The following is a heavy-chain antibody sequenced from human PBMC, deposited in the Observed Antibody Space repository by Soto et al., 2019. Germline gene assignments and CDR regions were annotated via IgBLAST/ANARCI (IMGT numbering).Heavy chain of an antibody. CDR1: GYTFTGYY. D-gene: IGHD3-10*01. Sequence: QVQLVQSGAEVKKPGASVKVSCKASGYTFTGYYMQWVGQAPGQGLEWMGWINPNRGGTNYAQKFQGWVTMTRDTSISTAYMELSRLRSDDTAVYYCARDARGDEAPMDYWGQGTLVTVSS. CDR2: INPNRGGT. CDR3: ARDARGDEAPMDY. J-gene: IGHJ4*02. V-gene: IGHV1-2*04.